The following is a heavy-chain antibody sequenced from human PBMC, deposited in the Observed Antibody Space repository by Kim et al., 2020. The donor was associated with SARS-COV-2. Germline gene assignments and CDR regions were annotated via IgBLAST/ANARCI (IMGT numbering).Heavy chain of an antibody. CDR2: VNPSRGST. J-gene: IGHJ4*02. CDR1: GYTFTSYY. CDR3: ARDRGYGDYEFDF. D-gene: IGHD4-17*01. V-gene: IGHV1-46*01. Sequence: ASVKVSCKASGYTFTSYYMDWVRQAPGQGLEWVGVVNPSRGSTNYAQKFQGRVTMTSDTSTSTVYMELSSLRSDDTAVFYCARDRGYGDYEFDFWGQGTLVTVSS.